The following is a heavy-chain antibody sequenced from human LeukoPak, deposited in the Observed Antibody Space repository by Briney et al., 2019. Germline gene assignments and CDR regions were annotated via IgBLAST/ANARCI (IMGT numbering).Heavy chain of an antibody. CDR3: ARVRVFAKLSVVRPREVNCFDP. CDR1: GFTVSSNY. Sequence: GSLRLSCAASGFTVSSNYMSWVRQAPGKGLEWVSVIYSGGSTYYADSVKGRFTISRDNSKNTLYLQMNNLRAEDTAVYYCARVRVFAKLSVVRPREVNCFDPWGQGTLVTVSS. V-gene: IGHV3-53*01. J-gene: IGHJ5*02. CDR2: IYSGGST. D-gene: IGHD2-21*01.